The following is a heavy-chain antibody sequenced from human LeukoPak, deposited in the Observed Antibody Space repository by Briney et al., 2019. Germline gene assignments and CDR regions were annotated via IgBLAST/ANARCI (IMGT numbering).Heavy chain of an antibody. CDR3: AKSPLYCTNGVCLEDWFDP. V-gene: IGHV3-23*01. CDR1: GFTFSSYA. CDR2: SSGSGGST. D-gene: IGHD2-8*01. J-gene: IGHJ5*02. Sequence: GGSLRLSCAASGFTFSSYAMSWVRQAPGKGLEWVSASSGSGGSTYYADSVKGRFTISRDNSKNTLYLQMNSLRAEDTAVYYCAKSPLYCTNGVCLEDWFDPWGQGTLVTVSS.